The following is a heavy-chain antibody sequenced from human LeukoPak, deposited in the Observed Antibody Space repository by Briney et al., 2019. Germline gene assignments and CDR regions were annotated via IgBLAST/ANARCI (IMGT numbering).Heavy chain of an antibody. V-gene: IGHV4-59*01. J-gene: IGHJ2*01. CDR2: IYYSGST. D-gene: IGHD5-24*01. CDR3: ARVRRDGYNFFWYFDL. CDR1: GGSISSYY. Sequence: SETLSLTCTVSGGSISSYYWSWIRQPPGKGLEWIGYIYYSGSTNYNPSLKSRVTISVDTSKNQFSLKLSSVTAADTAVYYCARVRRDGYNFFWYFDLWGRGTLVTVSS.